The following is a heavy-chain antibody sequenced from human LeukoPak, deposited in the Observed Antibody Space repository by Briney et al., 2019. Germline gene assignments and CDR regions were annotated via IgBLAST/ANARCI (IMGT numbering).Heavy chain of an antibody. Sequence: NASETLSLTCTVSGGSISSYYWSWIRQPPGKGLEWIGYIYYSGSTNYNPSLKSRVTISVDTSKNQFSLKLSSVTAADTAVYYCARIRREMGKWIQLWFDYWGQGTLVTVSS. V-gene: IGHV4-59*01. J-gene: IGHJ5*01. D-gene: IGHD5-18*01. CDR1: GGSISSYY. CDR2: IYYSGST. CDR3: ARIRREMGKWIQLWFDY.